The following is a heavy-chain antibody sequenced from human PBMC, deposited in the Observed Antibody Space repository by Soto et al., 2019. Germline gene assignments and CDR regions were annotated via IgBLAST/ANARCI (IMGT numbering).Heavy chain of an antibody. CDR2: IRSKAYGGTT. CDR3: TRDPEYYDFWSGYYSPYYYYYYMEV. J-gene: IGHJ6*03. CDR1: GFTFGDYA. V-gene: IGHV3-49*03. D-gene: IGHD3-3*01. Sequence: GGSLRLACTASGFTFGDYAMSWFRQAPGKGLEWVGFIRSKAYGGTTEYAASVKGRFTISRDDSKSIAYLQMNSLRTEDTAVYYCTRDPEYYDFWSGYYSPYYYYYYMEVWGKGTTVTVSS.